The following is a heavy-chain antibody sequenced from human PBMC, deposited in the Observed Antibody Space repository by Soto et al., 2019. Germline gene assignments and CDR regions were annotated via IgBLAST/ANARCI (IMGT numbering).Heavy chain of an antibody. D-gene: IGHD6-19*01. Sequence: EVQLLESGGGLVQPGGSLRLSCAASGFTFSSYAMSWVRQAPGKGLEWVSAISGSGGSTYYADSVKGRFTISRDNSKNTLYLQRNSLRADDTAVYYCAKADLGGWYPGYWGQGTLVTVSS. CDR1: GFTFSSYA. V-gene: IGHV3-23*01. CDR3: AKADLGGWYPGY. CDR2: ISGSGGST. J-gene: IGHJ4*02.